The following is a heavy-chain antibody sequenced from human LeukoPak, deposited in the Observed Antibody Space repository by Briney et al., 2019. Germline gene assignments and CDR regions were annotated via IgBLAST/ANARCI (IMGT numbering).Heavy chain of an antibody. D-gene: IGHD3-3*01. J-gene: IGHJ6*03. V-gene: IGHV1-2*06. CDR2: INPNSGGT. Sequence: ASVKVSCKASGYTFTGYYMHWVRQAPGQGLELMGRINPNSGGTNYAQKFQGRVTMTRDTSISTAYMELSRLRSDDTAVYYCARNYDFWSGYPSPYYYYMDVWGKGTTVTVSS. CDR3: ARNYDFWSGYPSPYYYYMDV. CDR1: GYTFTGYY.